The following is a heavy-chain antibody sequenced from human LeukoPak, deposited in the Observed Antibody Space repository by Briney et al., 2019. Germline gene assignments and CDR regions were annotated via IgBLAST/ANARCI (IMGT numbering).Heavy chain of an antibody. J-gene: IGHJ6*03. V-gene: IGHV1-18*01. CDR2: ISAYNGNT. CDR3: ARAADYGGNSGYYYYYYMDV. CDR1: GYTFTSYG. Sequence: ASVKVSCKASGYTFTSYGISWVRQAPGQGLEWMGWISAYNGNTNYAQKLQGRVTMTTDTSTSTAYMELRSLRSDDTAVYYCARAADYGGNSGYYYYYYMDVWGKGTTVTVSS. D-gene: IGHD4-23*01.